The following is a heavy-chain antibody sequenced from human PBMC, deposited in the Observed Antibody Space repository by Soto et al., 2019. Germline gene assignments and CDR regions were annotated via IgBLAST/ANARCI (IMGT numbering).Heavy chain of an antibody. J-gene: IGHJ4*02. CDR3: ARDTSSLLYGY. Sequence: SETLSLTCTVSGGSVSSGSYYWSWIRQPPGKGLEWIGYIYYSGSTNYNPSLKSRVTISVDTSKNQFSLKLSSVTAADTAVYYCARDTSSLLYGYWGQGTLVTVPQ. CDR1: GGSVSSGSYY. CDR2: IYYSGST. V-gene: IGHV4-61*01. D-gene: IGHD1-26*01.